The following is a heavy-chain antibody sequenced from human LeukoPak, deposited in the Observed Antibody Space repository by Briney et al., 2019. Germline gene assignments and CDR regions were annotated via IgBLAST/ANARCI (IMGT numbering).Heavy chain of an antibody. Sequence: NPGGSLRLSCAASGFTFSSYSMNWVRQAPGKGVEWVSSISSSSSYIYYADSVKGRYTISRDNAKNSLYLQMNSLRAEDTAVYYCARGDYYDSSGYYNYWGQGTLVTVSS. CDR1: GFTFSSYS. J-gene: IGHJ4*02. CDR2: ISSSSSYI. V-gene: IGHV3-21*01. CDR3: ARGDYYDSSGYYNY. D-gene: IGHD3-22*01.